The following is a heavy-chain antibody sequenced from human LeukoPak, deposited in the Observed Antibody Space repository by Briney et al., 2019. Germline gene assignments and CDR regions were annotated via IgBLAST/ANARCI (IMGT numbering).Heavy chain of an antibody. CDR1: GFTFDDYA. V-gene: IGHV3-9*01. CDR2: ISWNSGSI. CDR3: AKVLEPVYYYYGMDV. J-gene: IGHJ6*02. Sequence: GRSLRLSCAASGFTFDDYAMHWVRQAPGKGLEGVSGISWNSGSIGYADSVKGRFTISRDNAKNSLYLQMNSLRAEDTALYYCAKVLEPVYYYYGMDVWGQGTTVTVSS.